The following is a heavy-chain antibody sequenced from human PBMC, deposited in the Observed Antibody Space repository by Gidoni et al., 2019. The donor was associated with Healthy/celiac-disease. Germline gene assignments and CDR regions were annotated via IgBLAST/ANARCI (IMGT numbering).Heavy chain of an antibody. J-gene: IGHJ4*02. V-gene: IGHV3-66*02. D-gene: IGHD3-22*01. CDR1: GFTVSSNY. CDR3: ARRADSSGFALDY. CDR2: IYSGGST. Sequence: EVQLVESGGGLVQHGGSLRLSCAASGFTVSSNYMSRVRQAPGKGLEWVSVIYSGGSTYYADSGKGRFTISRDNSKNTLYLQMNSLRAEDTAVYYCARRADSSGFALDYWGQGTLVTVSS.